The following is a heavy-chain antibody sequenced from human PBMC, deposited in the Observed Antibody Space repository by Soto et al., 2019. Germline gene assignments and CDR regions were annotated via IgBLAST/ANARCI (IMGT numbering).Heavy chain of an antibody. V-gene: IGHV3-30-3*01. CDR1: GFAFSSYA. D-gene: IGHD5-12*01. Sequence: GGSLRLSCVASGFAFSSYALHWVRQAPGKGLEWVALISSDGGDKCYADSVRGRLTISRDNSKNALYLQMSSLRPEDTAIYYCARDREAYSGFDYPDYWGQGTLVTVSS. CDR2: ISSDGGDK. J-gene: IGHJ4*02. CDR3: ARDREAYSGFDYPDY.